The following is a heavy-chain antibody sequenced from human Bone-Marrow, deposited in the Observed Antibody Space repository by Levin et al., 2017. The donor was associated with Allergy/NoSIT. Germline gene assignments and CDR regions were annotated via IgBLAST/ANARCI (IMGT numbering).Heavy chain of an antibody. J-gene: IGHJ4*02. Sequence: SETLSLTCTVSGGSISSYYWSWIRQPPGKGLEWIGYIYYSGSTNYNPSLKSRVTISVDTSKNQFSLKLSSVTAADTAVYYCARVDPAFWSGYYSAFFDYWGQGTLVTVSS. V-gene: IGHV4-59*01. CDR2: IYYSGST. D-gene: IGHD3-3*01. CDR1: GGSISSYY. CDR3: ARVDPAFWSGYYSAFFDY.